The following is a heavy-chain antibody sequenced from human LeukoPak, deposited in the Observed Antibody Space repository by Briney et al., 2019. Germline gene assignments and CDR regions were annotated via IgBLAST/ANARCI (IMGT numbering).Heavy chain of an antibody. J-gene: IGHJ6*03. Sequence: GASVKVSCKASGYTFTGHYIHWVRQAPGQGLEWLGWINPNGGGTNYAQKFQGRVSMTRDTSITTAFMDLSSLTSDDTAVYYCATGLGNAAYYYYYMDVWGKGTTVTVSS. CDR1: GYTFTGHY. D-gene: IGHD3/OR15-3a*01. CDR2: INPNGGGT. CDR3: ATGLGNAAYYYYYMDV. V-gene: IGHV1-2*02.